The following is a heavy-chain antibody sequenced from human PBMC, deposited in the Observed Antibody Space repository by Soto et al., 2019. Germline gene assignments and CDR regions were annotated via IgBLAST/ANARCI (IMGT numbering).Heavy chain of an antibody. D-gene: IGHD5-12*01. Sequence: SDTLSLTCGVSGGSISSGGYSWSWIRQPPGKGLEWIGYIYHSGSTYYNPSLKSRVTISVDRSKNQFSLKLSSVTAADTAVYYCAAGGGLPRYYWGQGTLVTVSS. J-gene: IGHJ4*02. CDR1: GGSISSGGYS. CDR2: IYHSGST. V-gene: IGHV4-30-2*01. CDR3: AAGGGLPRYY.